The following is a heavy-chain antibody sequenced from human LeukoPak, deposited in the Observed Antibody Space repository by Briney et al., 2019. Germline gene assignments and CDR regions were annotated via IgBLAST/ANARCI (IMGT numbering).Heavy chain of an antibody. D-gene: IGHD2-2*01. Sequence: GGSLRLSCSASGFXFSTYPMHWVRQAPGKGLEYVTAISSDGKTAYYADSVKGRFTISRDNSKNTVFLQMSSLSAEDSAVYYCVKARGYCSTSSCFLEYWGQGTLVTVSS. J-gene: IGHJ4*02. V-gene: IGHV3-64D*06. CDR3: VKARGYCSTSSCFLEY. CDR1: GFXFSTYP. CDR2: ISSDGKTA.